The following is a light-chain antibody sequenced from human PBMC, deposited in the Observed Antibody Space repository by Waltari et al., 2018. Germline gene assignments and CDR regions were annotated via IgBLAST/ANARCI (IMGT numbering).Light chain of an antibody. J-gene: IGKJ4*01. Sequence: DIQMTQSPSSVSAYVGERVTITCRASQDISNWLAWYQQKPGEAPKLLIYGASSLRSGVPSRFSGSGSGTDFTLTISSLQPEDYATYYCQQANSFPLTFGGGTKVEVK. CDR3: QQANSFPLT. CDR2: GAS. V-gene: IGKV1D-12*01. CDR1: QDISNW.